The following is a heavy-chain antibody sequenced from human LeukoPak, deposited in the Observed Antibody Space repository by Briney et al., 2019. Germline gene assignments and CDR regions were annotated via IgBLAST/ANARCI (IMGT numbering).Heavy chain of an antibody. D-gene: IGHD2-2*01. V-gene: IGHV4-30-4*08. CDR3: ARSGPLCSSTSCYLYYFDY. CDR2: ICYSGST. CDR1: GGSISSGDYY. Sequence: SQTLSLTCTVAGGSISSGDYYWSWIRQPPGKGLEWIGYICYSGSTYYNPSLKSRATISVHTSKNQFSLKLSSVTAADTAVYYCARSGPLCSSTSCYLYYFDYWGQGTLVTVSS. J-gene: IGHJ4*02.